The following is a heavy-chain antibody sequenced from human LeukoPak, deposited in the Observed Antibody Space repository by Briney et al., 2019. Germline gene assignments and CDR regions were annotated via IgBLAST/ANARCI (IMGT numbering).Heavy chain of an antibody. D-gene: IGHD5-18*01. CDR3: ARAGYTYGYAFDI. Sequence: SSETLSLTCTVSGGSISSSSYYWGWIRQPPGKGLEWIGSIYYSGSTYYNPSLKSRVTISVDTSKNQFSLKLSSVTAADTAVYYCARAGYTYGYAFDIWGQGTMVTVSS. CDR1: GGSISSSSYY. V-gene: IGHV4-39*07. J-gene: IGHJ3*02. CDR2: IYYSGST.